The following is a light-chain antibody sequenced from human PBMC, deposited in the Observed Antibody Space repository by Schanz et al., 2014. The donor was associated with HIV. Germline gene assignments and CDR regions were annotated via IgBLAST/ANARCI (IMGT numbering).Light chain of an antibody. CDR1: QSISSW. Sequence: DIQMTQSPSTLSASVGDRVTITCRASQSISSWLAWYQQKPGKAPKLLIYNASSLESGVPSRFSGSGSGTHCTLTINSMQPNDFATYYYQRYNSYYPHITFGPGTRVYIK. CDR3: QRYNSYYPHIT. CDR2: NAS. J-gene: IGKJ1*01. V-gene: IGKV1-5*01.